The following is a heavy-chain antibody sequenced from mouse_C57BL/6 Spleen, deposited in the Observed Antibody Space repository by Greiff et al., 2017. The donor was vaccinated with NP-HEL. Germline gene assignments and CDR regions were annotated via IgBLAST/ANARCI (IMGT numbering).Heavy chain of an antibody. CDR3: ARSEITAVEAPPFGY. CDR1: GYTFTSYW. D-gene: IGHD1-1*01. Sequence: QVQLQQPGAELVKPGASVKLSCKASGYTFTSYWMQWVKQRPGQGLEWIGEIDPSGSYTNYNQKFKGKATLTVDTSSSTAYMQLSSLTSEDSAVYYCARSEITAVEAPPFGYGGQGTTLTVSS. J-gene: IGHJ2*01. V-gene: IGHV1-50*01. CDR2: IDPSGSYT.